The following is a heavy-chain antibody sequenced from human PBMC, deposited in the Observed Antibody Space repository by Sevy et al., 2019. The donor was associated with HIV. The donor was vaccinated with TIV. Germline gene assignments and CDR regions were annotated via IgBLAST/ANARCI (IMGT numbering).Heavy chain of an antibody. J-gene: IGHJ4*02. Sequence: GGSLRLSCAASGFTFSSFGMHWVRQVPGKGLEWVSFISYDGSDKRYVDSVKGRFTISRDSSKNTLYLQMNSLRGGDTAVYYCAKDGRPYYSAGSYMYYFDYWGQGALVTVSS. CDR1: GFTFSSFG. CDR3: AKDGRPYYSAGSYMYYFDY. CDR2: ISYDGSDK. D-gene: IGHD3-10*01. V-gene: IGHV3-30*18.